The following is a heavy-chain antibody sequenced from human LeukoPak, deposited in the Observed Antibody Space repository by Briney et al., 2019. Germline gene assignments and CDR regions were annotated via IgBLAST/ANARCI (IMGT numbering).Heavy chain of an antibody. CDR1: GYTFTGYY. V-gene: IGHV1-2*02. CDR3: ARAKPKNMVRGLIVRRESRYYFDY. Sequence: ASVKVSCKASGYTFTGYYMHWVRQAPGQGLEWMGWINPNSGGTNYAQKFQGRVTMTRDTSISTAYMELSRLRSDDTAVYYCARAKPKNMVRGLIVRRESRYYFDYWGQGTLVTVSS. J-gene: IGHJ4*02. CDR2: INPNSGGT. D-gene: IGHD3-10*01.